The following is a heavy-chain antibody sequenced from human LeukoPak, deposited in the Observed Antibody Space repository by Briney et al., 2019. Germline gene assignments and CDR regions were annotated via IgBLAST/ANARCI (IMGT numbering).Heavy chain of an antibody. J-gene: IGHJ4*02. V-gene: IGHV4-59*01. CDR3: ASYYDSSGYFDY. CDR2: ISYSGST. CDR1: GGSISSYY. Sequence: PSETLSLTCTVSGGSISSYYWSWIRQPPGKGLEWIGYISYSGSTNYNPSLKSRVTISVDTSKNQFSLKLSSVTAADTAVYYCASYYDSSGYFDYWGQGTLVTVSS. D-gene: IGHD3-22*01.